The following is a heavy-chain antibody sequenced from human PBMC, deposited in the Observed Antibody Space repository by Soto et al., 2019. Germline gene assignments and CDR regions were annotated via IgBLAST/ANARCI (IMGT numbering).Heavy chain of an antibody. D-gene: IGHD3-10*01. V-gene: IGHV1-18*04. CDR2: ISAYNGNT. J-gene: IGHJ6*02. CDR3: ARIRLGGPGSYGYVMDG. Sequence: ASVKVSCKSSVYTFTSYGIICVRPAPGQGLEWMGWISAYNGNTNYAQKLQGRVTMTTDTSTSTAYMERRSLRSDDTAVYYCARIRLGGPGSYGYVMDGWGQGNRVTFS. CDR1: VYTFTSYG.